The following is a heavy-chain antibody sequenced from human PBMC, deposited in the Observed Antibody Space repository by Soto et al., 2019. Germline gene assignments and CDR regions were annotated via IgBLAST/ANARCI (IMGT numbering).Heavy chain of an antibody. J-gene: IGHJ4*02. D-gene: IGHD4-4*01. Sequence: EVQLVASGGDLVKPGGSLRLSCANYGITFTAAWLSWVRQAPWKGLEWVGRVRSKTDGGTADYSAPGNGRITISTDDSKNTLYLQINRLKTEDTAVYYCATDRSYTDYTLYFWCQGTLVTVSS. V-gene: IGHV3-15*01. CDR2: VRSKTDGGTA. CDR1: GITFTAAW. CDR3: ATDRSYTDYTLYF.